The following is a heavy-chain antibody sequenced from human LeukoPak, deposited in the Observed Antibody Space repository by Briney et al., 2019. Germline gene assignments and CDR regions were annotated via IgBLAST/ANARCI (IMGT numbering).Heavy chain of an antibody. CDR3: ARPRYSNNWYYFDY. Sequence: GESLKISCKGSGDNFNRHWIGWVRQMPGKGLEWMGIIYLGGFDTRYSPSFQGQITISADKSISTAYLQWSSLKASDTAIYYCARPRYSNNWYYFDYWGQGTLVTVSS. CDR1: GDNFNRHW. D-gene: IGHD6-13*01. J-gene: IGHJ4*02. CDR2: IYLGGFDT. V-gene: IGHV5-51*01.